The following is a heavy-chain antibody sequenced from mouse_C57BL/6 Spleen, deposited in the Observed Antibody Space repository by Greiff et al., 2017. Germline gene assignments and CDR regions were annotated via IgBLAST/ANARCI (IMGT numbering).Heavy chain of an antibody. CDR3: ARRPDYYGSDY. CDR1: GFTFSSYG. CDR2: ISSGGSYT. Sequence: EVKVVESGGDLVKPGGSLKLSCAASGFTFSSYGMSWVRQTPDKRLEWVATISSGGSYTYYPDSVKGRFTISRDNAKNTLYLQMSSLKSEDTAMYYCARRPDYYGSDYWGQGTTLTVSS. V-gene: IGHV5-6*02. D-gene: IGHD1-1*01. J-gene: IGHJ2*01.